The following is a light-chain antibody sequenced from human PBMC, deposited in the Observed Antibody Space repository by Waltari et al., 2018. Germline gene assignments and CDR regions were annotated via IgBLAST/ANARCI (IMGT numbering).Light chain of an antibody. CDR2: KAS. Sequence: DIKMTQSPSTLSASVGDRVTITCRASQSINNWLAWYQLKPGKAPKLLIYKASNLESGVPSRFSGSGSGTEFTLTISGLQPDDFATYYCQQYNSYSYTFGLGTKLEIK. CDR3: QQYNSYSYT. J-gene: IGKJ2*01. V-gene: IGKV1-5*03. CDR1: QSINNW.